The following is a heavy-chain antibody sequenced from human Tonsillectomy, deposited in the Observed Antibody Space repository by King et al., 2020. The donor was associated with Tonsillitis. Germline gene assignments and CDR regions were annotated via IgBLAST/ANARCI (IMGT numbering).Heavy chain of an antibody. CDR1: GYSFTSYW. CDR2: IDPSDSYT. Sequence: VQLVQSGAEVKKPGESLRISCKGSGYSFTSYWINWVRQMPGKGLEWMGRIDPSDSYTNYSPSFQGHVTISADKSISTAYLQWSSLKASDTAMYYCARHPPSGDFWSGPPNWFDPWGQGTLVTVSS. CDR3: ARHPPSGDFWSGPPNWFDP. J-gene: IGHJ5*02. D-gene: IGHD3-3*01. V-gene: IGHV5-10-1*01.